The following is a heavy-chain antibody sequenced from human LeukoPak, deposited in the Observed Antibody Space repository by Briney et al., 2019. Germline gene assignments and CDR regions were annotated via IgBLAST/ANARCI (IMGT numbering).Heavy chain of an antibody. CDR2: INPNSGGT. D-gene: IGHD3-3*01. CDR1: GYTFTGYY. V-gene: IGHV1-2*02. CDR3: AREGYYDFWSGYSRPPSY. J-gene: IGHJ4*02. Sequence: GASVKVSCKASGYTFTGYYMHWVRQAPGQGLEWMGWINPNSGGTNYAQKFQGRVTTTRDTSISTAYMELSRLRSDDTAVYYCAREGYYDFWSGYSRPPSYWGQGTLVTVSS.